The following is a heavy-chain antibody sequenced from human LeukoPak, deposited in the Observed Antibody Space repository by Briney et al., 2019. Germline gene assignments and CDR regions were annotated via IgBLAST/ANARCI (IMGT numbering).Heavy chain of an antibody. Sequence: SETLSLTCTVSGYPISSGYFWGWIRQPPGKGLEFIASIFHSGYTYYDASLKSRVTISVDTSKNQFSLRLSSVTAANTAVYYCAKDGTRPYYGSGSYYNYFDYWGQGTLVTVSS. D-gene: IGHD3-10*01. CDR1: GYPISSGYF. CDR3: AKDGTRPYYGSGSYYNYFDY. V-gene: IGHV4-38-2*02. CDR2: IFHSGYT. J-gene: IGHJ4*02.